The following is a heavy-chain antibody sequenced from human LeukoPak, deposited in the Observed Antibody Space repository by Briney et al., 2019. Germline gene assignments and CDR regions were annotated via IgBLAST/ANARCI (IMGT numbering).Heavy chain of an antibody. CDR1: GYTFTSYG. CDR2: MNPNSGNT. J-gene: IGHJ3*02. CDR3: ARHGVTYYDFWSGYYDAFDI. Sequence: ASVKVSCKASGYTFTSYGINWVRQATGQGLEWMGWMNPNSGNTGYAQNFQGRVTITTNTSISTAYMELSSLRSEDTAVYYCARHGVTYYDFWSGYYDAFDIWGQGTMVTVSS. V-gene: IGHV1-8*03. D-gene: IGHD3-3*01.